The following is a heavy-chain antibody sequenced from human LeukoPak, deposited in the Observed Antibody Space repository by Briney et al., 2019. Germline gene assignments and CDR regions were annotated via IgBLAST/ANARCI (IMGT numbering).Heavy chain of an antibody. CDR2: ISGSGGST. Sequence: GGSLRLSCAASGFTFSSYAMSWVRQAPGKGLEWVSAISGSGGSTYSADSVKGRFTISRDNSKNTLYLQMNSLRAEDTAVYYCAKGPYSSSWGDYFDYWGQGTLVTVSS. D-gene: IGHD6-13*01. V-gene: IGHV3-23*01. CDR3: AKGPYSSSWGDYFDY. CDR1: GFTFSSYA. J-gene: IGHJ4*02.